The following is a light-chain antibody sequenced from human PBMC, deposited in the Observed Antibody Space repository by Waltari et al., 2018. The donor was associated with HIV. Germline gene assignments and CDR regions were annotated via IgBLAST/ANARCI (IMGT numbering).Light chain of an antibody. CDR3: GTWDSSLSAEV. CDR2: ENW. J-gene: IGLJ2*01. V-gene: IGLV1-51*02. Sequence: QSVLTQPPSVSASPGQKVTISCSGSSSNLGTNYVSWYQQLPGTAPKLLIYENWQRPSGISDRFSASKSGTSATLGITGLQSGDEADYYCGTWDSSLSAEVFGGGTKVTVL. CDR1: SSNLGTNY.